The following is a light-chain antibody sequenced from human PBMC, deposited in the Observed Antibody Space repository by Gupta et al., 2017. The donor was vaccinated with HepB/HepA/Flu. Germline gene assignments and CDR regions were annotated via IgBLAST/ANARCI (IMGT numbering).Light chain of an antibody. CDR3: SSYTETNTGV. CDR1: SRDIGSYDF. CDR2: DVS. V-gene: IGLV2-14*01. Sequence: QSALTQPASVPGSPDQPSTTPCTGTSRDIGSYDFVSWYQQHPGKAPNLIIYDVSNRPSGVSDRFSGSKSGNTASLIISGLQTEDEADYYCSSYTETNTGVFGGGTKLTVL. J-gene: IGLJ2*01.